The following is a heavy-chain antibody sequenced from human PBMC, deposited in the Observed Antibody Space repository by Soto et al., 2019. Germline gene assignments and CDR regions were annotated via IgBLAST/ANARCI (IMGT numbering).Heavy chain of an antibody. D-gene: IGHD3-16*02. CDR2: MNPNSGNT. V-gene: IGHV1-8*01. CDR3: ARVWSRRELSAPGY. Sequence: ASVKVSCKASGYTFTSYDINWVRQATGQGLEWMGWMNPNSGNTGYAQKFQGRVTMTRNTSISTAYMELSSLRSEDTAVYYCARVWSRRELSAPGYWGQGTLVTVSS. CDR1: GYTFTSYD. J-gene: IGHJ4*02.